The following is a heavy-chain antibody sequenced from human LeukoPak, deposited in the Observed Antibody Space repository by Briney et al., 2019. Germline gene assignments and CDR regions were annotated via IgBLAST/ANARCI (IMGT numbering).Heavy chain of an antibody. CDR1: GGSISSSSYY. CDR3: AREVYYYDSSGYYRYYYYGMDV. V-gene: IGHV4-39*02. CDR2: IYYSGST. J-gene: IGHJ6*02. D-gene: IGHD3-22*01. Sequence: PSETLSLTCTVSGGSISSSSYYWGWIRQPPGKGLEWIGSIYYSGSTYYNPSLKSRVTISVDTSKNQFSLKLSSVTAADTAVYYCAREVYYYDSSGYYRYYYYGMDVWGQGTTVTVSS.